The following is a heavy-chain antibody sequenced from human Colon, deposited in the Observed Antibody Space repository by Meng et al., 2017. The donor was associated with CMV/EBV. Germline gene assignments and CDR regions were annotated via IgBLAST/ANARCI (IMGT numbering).Heavy chain of an antibody. D-gene: IGHD1-26*01. CDR1: GYTFNSYG. CDR3: ARDAGIVGATRTFDP. CDR2: ISVYHGNT. Sequence: SGYTFNSYGISWVRQAPGQGLEWMGWISVYHGNTNYAQKVQGRVTMTTDTSTSTAYMELRSLRSDDTAVYYCARDAGIVGATRTFDPWGQGTLVTVSS. V-gene: IGHV1-18*01. J-gene: IGHJ5*02.